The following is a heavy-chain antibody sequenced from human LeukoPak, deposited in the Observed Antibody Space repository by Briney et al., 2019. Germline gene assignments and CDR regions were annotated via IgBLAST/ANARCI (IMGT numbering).Heavy chain of an antibody. CDR3: ARAGRSSGWYGRDYFDY. D-gene: IGHD6-19*01. J-gene: IGHJ4*02. V-gene: IGHV4-39*07. CDR1: SGSISSSSYY. Sequence: SETLSLTCTISSGSISSSSYYWGWIRQPPGKGLEWIGSIYYNGRTSYNPSLKSRVTISVDTSKNQFSLKLSSVTAADTAVYYCARAGRSSGWYGRDYFDYWGQGTLVTVSS. CDR2: IYYNGRT.